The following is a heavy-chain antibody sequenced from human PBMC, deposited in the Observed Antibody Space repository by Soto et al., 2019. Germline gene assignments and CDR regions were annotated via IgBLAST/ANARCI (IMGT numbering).Heavy chain of an antibody. Sequence: SETLSLTCAVYGGSFSGYYWSWIRQPPGKGLEWIGEINHSGSTNYNPSLKSRVTISVDTSKNQFSLKLSSVTAADTAVYYCARTRYYFWSGYYHYYYYVMDVCAEGSKVTVSS. CDR1: GGSFSGYY. D-gene: IGHD3-3*01. V-gene: IGHV4-34*01. J-gene: IGHJ6*02. CDR2: INHSGST. CDR3: ARTRYYFWSGYYHYYYYVMDV.